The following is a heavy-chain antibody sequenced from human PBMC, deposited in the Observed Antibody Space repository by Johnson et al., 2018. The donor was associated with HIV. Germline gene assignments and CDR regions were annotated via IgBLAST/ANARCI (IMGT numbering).Heavy chain of an antibody. Sequence: QVQLVESGGGLVQPGGSLRLSCSASGFSFSDFYMSWIRQAPGKGLEWVSYISNSGNTIYYADSVKGRFTISRDNAKNSLFLQMNSLSAEDTAVYYCARSNSISMIVLVTGGAFDIWGQGTMVTVSS. CDR3: ARSNSISMIVLVTGGAFDI. CDR1: GFSFSDFY. CDR2: ISNSGNTI. D-gene: IGHD3-22*01. V-gene: IGHV3-11*04. J-gene: IGHJ3*02.